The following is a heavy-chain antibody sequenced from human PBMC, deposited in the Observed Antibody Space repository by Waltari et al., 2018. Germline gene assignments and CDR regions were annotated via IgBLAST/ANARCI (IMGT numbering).Heavy chain of an antibody. V-gene: IGHV3-23*01. Sequence: ELQLLESGGGLVQSGGSLRLSCAASGFTFSSYAMSWVRQAPGRGLELVSGIRNSGDSTDYADSVQGRFTISRDNSKNTLYLYMNSLRAEDTAVYYCARLYYTADYWGQGTLVTVSS. D-gene: IGHD3-22*01. CDR1: GFTFSSYA. J-gene: IGHJ4*02. CDR3: ARLYYTADY. CDR2: IRNSGDST.